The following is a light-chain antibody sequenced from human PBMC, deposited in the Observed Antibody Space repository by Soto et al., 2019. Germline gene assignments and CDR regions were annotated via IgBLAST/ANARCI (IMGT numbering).Light chain of an antibody. V-gene: IGKV3-20*01. CDR3: QQYGSSPRT. Sequence: EIVLTQSPGTLSLSPVDRAALSCRASQNINNNYLAWYQQKPGQAPRLLIYGASMRAIGIPDKFGGSGFGTDFTLTISRLEPEDFAMYYCQQYGSSPRTFGQGTKVDIK. CDR2: GAS. J-gene: IGKJ1*01. CDR1: QNINNNY.